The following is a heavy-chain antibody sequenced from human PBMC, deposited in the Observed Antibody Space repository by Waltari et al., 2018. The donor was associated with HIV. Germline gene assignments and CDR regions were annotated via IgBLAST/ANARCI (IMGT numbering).Heavy chain of an antibody. CDR3: ARGYYYDSSGYRVHAFDI. CDR1: GGSIRSYH. J-gene: IGHJ3*02. Sequence: QVQLQESGPGLVKPSETLSLTCTVSGGSIRSYHWSWIRPPPGEGLEWIGYIYYSGSTNYNPSLKSRVTISVDTSKNQFSLKLSSVTAADTAVYYCARGYYYDSSGYRVHAFDIWGQGTMVTVSS. D-gene: IGHD3-22*01. V-gene: IGHV4-59*01. CDR2: IYYSGST.